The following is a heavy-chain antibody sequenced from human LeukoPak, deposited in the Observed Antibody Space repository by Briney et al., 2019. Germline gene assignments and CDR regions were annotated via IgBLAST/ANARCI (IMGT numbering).Heavy chain of an antibody. CDR3: AKRPVDRGSLAVVGHHT. CDR2: ISAYNGNT. D-gene: IGHD3-16*01. CDR1: GYTFTSYG. J-gene: IGHJ5*02. Sequence: ASVKVSCKASGYTFTSYGISWVRQAPGQGLEWMGWISAYNGNTNYAQKLQGRVTMTTDTSTSTAYMELRSLRSDDTAVYYCAKRPVDRGSLAVVGHHTWGQGTLVTVSS. V-gene: IGHV1-18*01.